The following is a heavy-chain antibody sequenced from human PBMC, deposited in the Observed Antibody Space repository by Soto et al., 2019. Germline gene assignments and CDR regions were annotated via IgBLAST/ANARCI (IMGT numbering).Heavy chain of an antibody. J-gene: IGHJ4*02. D-gene: IGHD4-17*01. CDR3: ARGLRDYGDVDY. V-gene: IGHV3-21*01. CDR2: ISGGGSFS. CDR1: GFTFSSYS. Sequence: EVQLVESGGGLVKAGGSLRLSCVSSGFTFSSYSMNWVRRSPTKGLEWVSSISGGGSFSFFPDSLKGRFTISRDNVRNSVTLEINTLRVEDTATYYCARGLRDYGDVDYWAQGAQVSVSS.